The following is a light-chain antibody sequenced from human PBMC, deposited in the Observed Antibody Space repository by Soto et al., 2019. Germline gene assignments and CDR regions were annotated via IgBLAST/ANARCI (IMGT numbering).Light chain of an antibody. CDR1: QIVGSNY. J-gene: IGKJ1*01. V-gene: IGKV3-20*01. CDR3: QQYGSSIQT. CDR2: GAS. Sequence: EVVLTQSPATLSVSPGERATLSCRASQIVGSNYLAWYQQRPGQPPNLLIFGASHRAPDIPDRFSGSGSGTDFTLTISRLEPEDFAVYYCQQYGSSIQTFGQGTKVDI.